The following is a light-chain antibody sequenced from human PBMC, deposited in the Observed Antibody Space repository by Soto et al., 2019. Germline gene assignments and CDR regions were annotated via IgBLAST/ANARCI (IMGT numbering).Light chain of an antibody. CDR2: DAY. Sequence: VLTQSPVTLSLSPGERATLSCRASQSFRGLLAWYQQKPGQAPRLLIYDAYNRATGIPPRFSGSGSGTDFTLTISSLEPEDSAVYYCQQRHMWPITFGQGTRLEIK. J-gene: IGKJ5*01. CDR1: QSFRGL. V-gene: IGKV3-11*01. CDR3: QQRHMWPIT.